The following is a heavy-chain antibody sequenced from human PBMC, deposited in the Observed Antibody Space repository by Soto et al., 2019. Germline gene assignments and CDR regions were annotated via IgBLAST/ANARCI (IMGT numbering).Heavy chain of an antibody. CDR2: TYYRSKWYN. Sequence: SQTLSLTCAISGDSVSSNSAAWNWIRQSPSRGLEWLGRTYYRSKWYNDYEVSVKSRITINPDTSKNQFSLQLNSVTPEDTAVYYCARDPDYYGSGSYYNWFDPWGQGTLVTVSS. CDR3: ARDPDYYGSGSYYNWFDP. V-gene: IGHV6-1*01. CDR1: GDSVSSNSAA. D-gene: IGHD3-10*01. J-gene: IGHJ5*02.